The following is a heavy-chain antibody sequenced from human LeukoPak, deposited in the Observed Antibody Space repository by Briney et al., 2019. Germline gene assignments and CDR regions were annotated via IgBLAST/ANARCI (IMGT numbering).Heavy chain of an antibody. CDR1: GYTFTSYD. CDR3: APIAAAGWDPRPNWFDP. V-gene: IGHV1-8*03. D-gene: IGHD6-13*01. J-gene: IGHJ5*02. CDR2: MNPNSGNT. Sequence: ASVKVSCKASGYTFTSYDINWVRQATGQGLEWMGWMNPNSGNTGYAQKFQGRVTITRNTSISTAYMELSSLRSEDTAVYYCAPIAAAGWDPRPNWFDPWGQGTLVTVSS.